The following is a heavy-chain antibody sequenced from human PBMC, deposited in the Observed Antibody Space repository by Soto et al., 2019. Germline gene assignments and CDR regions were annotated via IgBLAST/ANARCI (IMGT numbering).Heavy chain of an antibody. Sequence: GGSLRLSCAASGFTFSSYAMHWVRQAPGKGLEYVSAISSNGGSTYYANSVKGRFTISRDNSKNTLYLQMGSLRAEDMAVYYCARDPYNNALSRYWDYYYYMDVWGKGTTVTVSS. D-gene: IGHD2-8*02. J-gene: IGHJ6*03. CDR2: ISSNGGST. V-gene: IGHV3-64*01. CDR1: GFTFSSYA. CDR3: ARDPYNNALSRYWDYYYYMDV.